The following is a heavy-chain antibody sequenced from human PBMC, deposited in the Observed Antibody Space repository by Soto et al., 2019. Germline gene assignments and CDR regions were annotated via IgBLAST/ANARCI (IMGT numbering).Heavy chain of an antibody. CDR1: GGTFSSYA. V-gene: IGHV1-69*06. D-gene: IGHD6-13*01. J-gene: IGHJ4*02. CDR2: IIPIFGTA. Sequence: QVQLVQSGAEVKKPGSSVQVSCKASGGTFSSYAISWVRQAPGQGLEWMGVIIPIFGTANYAQKLQGRVTITADKSTSTAYMELSRLRSEDTSVYYCAANPGYSSSWYYFDYWGQGTPVTGFS. CDR3: AANPGYSSSWYYFDY.